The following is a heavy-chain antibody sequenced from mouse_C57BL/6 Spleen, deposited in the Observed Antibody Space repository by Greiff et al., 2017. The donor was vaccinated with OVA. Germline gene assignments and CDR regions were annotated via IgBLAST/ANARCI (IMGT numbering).Heavy chain of an antibody. CDR3: ARIGAITTAFDY. V-gene: IGHV8-8*01. Sequence: QVTLKVSGPGILQPSQSLSLSCSFSGFSLSTFGMGVGWIRPPSGQGLVWLAHIWCGDDKYYNPALKSRPTISNDTSKNQVFLKIANVDTADTATYYCARIGAITTAFDYWGQGTTLTVSS. J-gene: IGHJ2*01. CDR2: IWCGDDK. D-gene: IGHD1-2*01. CDR1: GFSLSTFGMG.